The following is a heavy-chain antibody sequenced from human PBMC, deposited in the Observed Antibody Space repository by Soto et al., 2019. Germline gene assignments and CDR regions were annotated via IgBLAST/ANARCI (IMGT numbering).Heavy chain of an antibody. Sequence: GGSLRLSCAASGFTVSSKYMTWVRQAPGKGLEWVSLIQSGGTTYYADSVKGRFTISRDTSENTLHLQMDSLRVEDTAVYYCARDWNTLNGWFDPWGQGTLVTVSS. D-gene: IGHD1-1*01. CDR1: GFTVSSKY. J-gene: IGHJ5*02. V-gene: IGHV3-66*01. CDR2: IQSGGTT. CDR3: ARDWNTLNGWFDP.